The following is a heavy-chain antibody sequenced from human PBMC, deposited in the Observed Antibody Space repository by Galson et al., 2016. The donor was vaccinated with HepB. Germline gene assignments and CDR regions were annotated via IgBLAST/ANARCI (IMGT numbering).Heavy chain of an antibody. Sequence: SLRLSCAASGFTFSDYAMHWVRQAPGKGLEYVSGINDYGDTKHYGDAVKGRFTISRDDSKNTVYVQMNSLRTKETALYYCVNDRAGFYAFDIWGQGTVVTVSS. J-gene: IGHJ3*02. CDR3: VNDRAGFYAFDI. V-gene: IGHV3-64*05. D-gene: IGHD4/OR15-4a*01. CDR1: GFTFSDYA. CDR2: INDYGDTK.